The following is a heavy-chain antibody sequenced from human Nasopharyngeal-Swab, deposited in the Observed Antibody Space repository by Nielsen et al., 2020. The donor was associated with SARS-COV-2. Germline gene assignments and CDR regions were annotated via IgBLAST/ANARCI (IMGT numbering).Heavy chain of an antibody. CDR2: ISWNSGSI. CDR3: AKDTGHYYGSGLHDAFDI. CDR1: GFTFDDYA. Sequence: GGSLRLSCAASGFTFDDYAMHWVRQAPGKGLEWVSGISWNSGSIGYADSVKGRFTISRDNAKNSLYLQMNRLRAEDTALYYCAKDTGHYYGSGLHDAFDIWGQGTMVTVSS. D-gene: IGHD3-10*01. V-gene: IGHV3-9*01. J-gene: IGHJ3*02.